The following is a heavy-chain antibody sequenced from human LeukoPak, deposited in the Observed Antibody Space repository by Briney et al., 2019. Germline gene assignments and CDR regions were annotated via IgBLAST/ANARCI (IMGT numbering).Heavy chain of an antibody. CDR2: IRYDGSNK. CDR1: GFTFSSYG. D-gene: IGHD6-19*01. CDR3: AKAPYSSRGWPAPNYYFDY. Sequence: GGSLRLSCAASGFTFSSYGMHRVRQAPGKGLEWVAFIRYDGSNKYYADSVKGRFTISRDNSKNTLYLQMNSLRAEDTAVYYCAKAPYSSRGWPAPNYYFDYWGQGTLVTVSS. J-gene: IGHJ4*02. V-gene: IGHV3-30*02.